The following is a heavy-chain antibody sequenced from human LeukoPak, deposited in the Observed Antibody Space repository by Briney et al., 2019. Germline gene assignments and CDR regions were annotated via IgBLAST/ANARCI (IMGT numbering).Heavy chain of an antibody. Sequence: GGSLRLSCAASGFTFSSYSMNWVRQAPGKGLEWVSSISSSSSYIYYADSMKGRFTISRDNAKNSLYLQMNSLRAEDTAVYYCARSGGTSTDYYYYYGTDVWGKGTTVTVSS. CDR3: ARSGGTSTDYYYYYGTDV. D-gene: IGHD3-16*01. CDR1: GFTFSSYS. V-gene: IGHV3-21*01. J-gene: IGHJ6*04. CDR2: ISSSSSYI.